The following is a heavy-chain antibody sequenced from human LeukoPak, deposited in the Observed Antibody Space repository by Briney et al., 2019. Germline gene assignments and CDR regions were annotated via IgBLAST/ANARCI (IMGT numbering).Heavy chain of an antibody. Sequence: GASVKVSCKASGYTFTGYYMHWVRQAPGQGLEWMGWINPNSGGTNYAQKFQGRVTMTRDMSTSTVYMELSSLRSEDTAVYYCARSVTMVRNFDYWGQGTLVTVSS. CDR3: ARSVTMVRNFDY. J-gene: IGHJ4*02. CDR2: INPNSGGT. V-gene: IGHV1-2*02. D-gene: IGHD3-10*01. CDR1: GYTFTGYY.